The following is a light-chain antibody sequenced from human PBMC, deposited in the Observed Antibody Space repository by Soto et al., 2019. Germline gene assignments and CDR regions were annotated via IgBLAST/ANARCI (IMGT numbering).Light chain of an antibody. J-gene: IGKJ5*01. CDR2: DAS. V-gene: IGKV3-11*01. CDR3: QQRSNWPPIT. Sequence: EIVLTQSTATLSLSPVERATLSCSASQSVSSYLAWYQQKPGQAPRLLIYDASNRATGIPARFSGSGSGTDFTLTISSLEPEDFAVYYCQQRSNWPPITFGQGTRLEIK. CDR1: QSVSSY.